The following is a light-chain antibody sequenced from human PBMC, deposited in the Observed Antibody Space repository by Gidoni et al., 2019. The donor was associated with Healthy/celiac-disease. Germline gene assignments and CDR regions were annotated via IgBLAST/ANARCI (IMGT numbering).Light chain of an antibody. V-gene: IGLV3-1*01. CDR2: QDS. Sequence: SYELTQPPSVSVSPGQTASITCSVDKLGDKYACWYQQKPGQSPVLVIYQDSKRPSGIPERFSGSNSGNTATLTISGTQAMDEADYYCQAWDSSTVVLGGGTKLTVL. CDR1: KLGDKY. CDR3: QAWDSSTVV. J-gene: IGLJ2*01.